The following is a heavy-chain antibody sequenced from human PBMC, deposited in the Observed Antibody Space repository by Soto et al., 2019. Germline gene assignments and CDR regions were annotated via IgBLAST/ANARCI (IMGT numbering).Heavy chain of an antibody. D-gene: IGHD3-16*01. J-gene: IGHJ4*02. CDR2: IYYSGRT. CDR1: GGSISDYQ. Sequence: QVQLQESGPGLVKPSENLSPTCSISGGSISDYQWSWIRQPPGKGLEWIGYIYYSGRTNYNPSLKSRVTISLDTSTKQFSLRLRSVTAADTAVYYCARMRGLGERSPYFDYWGQGALVTVSS. V-gene: IGHV4-59*01. CDR3: ARMRGLGERSPYFDY.